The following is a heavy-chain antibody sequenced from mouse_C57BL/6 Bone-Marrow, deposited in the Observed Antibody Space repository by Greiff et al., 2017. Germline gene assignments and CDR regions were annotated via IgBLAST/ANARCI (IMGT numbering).Heavy chain of an antibody. CDR1: GFTFSSYA. J-gene: IGHJ4*01. CDR3: ARGPLDY. Sequence: EVQRVESGGGLVKPGGSLKLSCAASGFTFSSYAMSWVRQTPEKRLEWVATISDGGSYTYYPDNVKGRFTISRDNAKNNLYLQMSHLKSEDTAMYYCARGPLDYWGKGTSVTVSS. V-gene: IGHV5-4*01. CDR2: ISDGGSYT.